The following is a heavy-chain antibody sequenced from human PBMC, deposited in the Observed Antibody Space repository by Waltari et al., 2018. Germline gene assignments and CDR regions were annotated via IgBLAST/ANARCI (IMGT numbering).Heavy chain of an antibody. J-gene: IGHJ6*02. D-gene: IGHD2-21*02. Sequence: QVTLRESGPALVKPTQTLTLTCTFSGFSLSPSGMCVSWIRQPPGKALEWLALIDWDDDKYYSTSLKTRLTISKDTSKNQVVLTMTNMDPVDTATYYCARIVVVTAIRYYYYYGMDVWGQGTTVTVSS. CDR2: IDWDDDK. CDR3: ARIVVVTAIRYYYYYGMDV. V-gene: IGHV2-70*01. CDR1: GFSLSPSGMC.